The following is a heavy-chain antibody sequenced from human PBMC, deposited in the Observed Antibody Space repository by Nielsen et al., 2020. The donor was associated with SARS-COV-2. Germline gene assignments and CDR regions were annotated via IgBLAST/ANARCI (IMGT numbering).Heavy chain of an antibody. D-gene: IGHD6-13*01. CDR2: ISYDGSNK. Sequence: WIRQPPGKGLEWVAVISYDGSNKYYADSVKGRFTISRDNSKNTLYLQMNSLRAEDTAVYYCARDGNLAAAGNNWGQGTLVTVSS. CDR3: ARDGNLAAAGNN. J-gene: IGHJ4*02. V-gene: IGHV3-30*14.